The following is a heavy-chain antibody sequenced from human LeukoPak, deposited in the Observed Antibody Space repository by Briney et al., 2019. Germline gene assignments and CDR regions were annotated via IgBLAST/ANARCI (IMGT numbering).Heavy chain of an antibody. Sequence: ASVTVSCTASGYTFTSYGISWVRQAPGQGLEWMGWISAYNGNTNYAQKLQGRVTMTTDTSTSTAYMELRSLRSDDTAVYYCARSYGDYHTEHYYGMDVWGQGTTVTVSS. J-gene: IGHJ6*02. V-gene: IGHV1-18*01. CDR1: GYTFTSYG. CDR3: ARSYGDYHTEHYYGMDV. CDR2: ISAYNGNT. D-gene: IGHD4-17*01.